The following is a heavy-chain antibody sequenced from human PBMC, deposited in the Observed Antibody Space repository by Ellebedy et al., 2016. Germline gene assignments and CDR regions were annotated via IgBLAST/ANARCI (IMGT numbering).Heavy chain of an antibody. Sequence: SETLSLTXAVYGGSFSGYYWSWIHQPPGKGLEWIGEINHSGSTNYNPSLKSRVTISVDTSKNQFSLKLSSVTAADTAVYYCARQKYYDILTGYRYGMDVWGQGTTVTVSS. V-gene: IGHV4-34*01. CDR2: INHSGST. CDR1: GGSFSGYY. J-gene: IGHJ6*02. D-gene: IGHD3-9*01. CDR3: ARQKYYDILTGYRYGMDV.